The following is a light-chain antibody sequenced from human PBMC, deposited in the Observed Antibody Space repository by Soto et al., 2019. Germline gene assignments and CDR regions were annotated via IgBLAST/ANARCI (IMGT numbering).Light chain of an antibody. CDR3: QQYGSSPPP. J-gene: IGKJ1*01. Sequence: IVLTQSPGTLSLSPGERASLSCRASQSVSSSYLAWYQQIPGQAPRLLINDASRRATGIPDRFSGSGSGTDFTLTISRLEPEDFAVYHSQQYGSSPPPFAQCTKVDIK. V-gene: IGKV3-20*01. CDR1: QSVSSSY. CDR2: DAS.